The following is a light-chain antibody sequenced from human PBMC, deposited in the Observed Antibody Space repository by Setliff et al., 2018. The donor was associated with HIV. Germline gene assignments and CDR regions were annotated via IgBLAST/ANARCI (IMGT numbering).Light chain of an antibody. CDR2: EVT. CDR1: NNDVGGYTY. Sequence: QSALTQPASVSGSPGQSITISCSGTNNDVGGYTYVSWYQQHPGKAPKLLIYEVTDRPAGVSNRFSGSKSGRTASLTISGLQADDEAYYYCSSYTTSNTVVFGGGTK. CDR3: SSYTTSNTVV. V-gene: IGLV2-14*01. J-gene: IGLJ2*01.